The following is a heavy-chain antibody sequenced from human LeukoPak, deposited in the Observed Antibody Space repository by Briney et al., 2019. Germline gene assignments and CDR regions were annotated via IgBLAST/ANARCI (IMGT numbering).Heavy chain of an antibody. Sequence: PGGSLRLSCAAYGFTFSSYWMSWVRQAPGKGLEWVANIKQDGSEKYYVDSVKGRFTISRDNAKNSLYLQMNSLRAEDTAVYYCASPGSTGRWGFDCWGQGTLVTVSS. CDR2: IKQDGSEK. V-gene: IGHV3-7*01. CDR3: ASPGSTGRWGFDC. CDR1: GFTFSSYW. J-gene: IGHJ5*01. D-gene: IGHD1-1*01.